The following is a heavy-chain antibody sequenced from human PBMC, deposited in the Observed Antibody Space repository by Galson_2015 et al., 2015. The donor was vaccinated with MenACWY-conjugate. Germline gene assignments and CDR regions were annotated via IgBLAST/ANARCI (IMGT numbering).Heavy chain of an antibody. D-gene: IGHD2-15*01. Sequence: SLRLSCAASGFTFSSFAMSWVRQAPGKGLEWVSALSDSGGPTHYADPRKGRVTKSRDNTLRTLDLQMNSLRAEDTAVYYCAKVAGYCSDDTCYSDYWGQGTLVTVSS. J-gene: IGHJ4*02. CDR3: AKVAGYCSDDTCYSDY. CDR2: LSDSGGPT. CDR1: GFTFSSFA. V-gene: IGHV3-23*01.